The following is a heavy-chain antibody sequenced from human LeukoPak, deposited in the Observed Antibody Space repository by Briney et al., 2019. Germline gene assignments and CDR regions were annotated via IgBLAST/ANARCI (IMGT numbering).Heavy chain of an antibody. V-gene: IGHV4-59*01. CDR1: GGSISSYY. D-gene: IGHD6-19*01. CDR2: IYYSGST. J-gene: IGHJ4*02. Sequence: SETLSLTCTVSGGSISSYYWSGIRQPPGKGLEWIGYIYYSGSTNYNPSLKSRVTISVDTSKNQFSLKLSSVTAADTAVYYCARGIGIAVAQWRVLFDYWGQGTLVTVSS. CDR3: ARGIGIAVAQWRVLFDY.